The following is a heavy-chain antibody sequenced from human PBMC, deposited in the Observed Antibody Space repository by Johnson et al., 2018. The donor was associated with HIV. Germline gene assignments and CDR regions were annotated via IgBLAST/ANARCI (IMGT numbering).Heavy chain of an antibody. CDR3: ARDAGQWLDDAFDI. CDR2: IYSGGST. CDR1: GFTVSSNY. J-gene: IGHJ3*02. Sequence: EQLVESGGGLVQPGGSLRLSCAASGFTVSSNYMSWVRQAPEKGLEWVSVIYSGGSTYYADFAQGRFTISRDNSKNTLYLQMNSLRAEDTAVYYCARDAGQWLDDAFDIWGQGTMVTVSS. D-gene: IGHD6-19*01. V-gene: IGHV3-66*01.